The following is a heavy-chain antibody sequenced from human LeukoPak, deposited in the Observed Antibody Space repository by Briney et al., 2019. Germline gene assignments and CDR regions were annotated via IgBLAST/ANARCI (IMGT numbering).Heavy chain of an antibody. J-gene: IGHJ4*02. CDR3: ARVGEYYDSSGYLYSQYFDY. V-gene: IGHV3-11*01. CDR2: ISSSGSTI. D-gene: IGHD3-22*01. Sequence: GGSLRLSCAASGFTFSDYYMSWIRQAPGKGLEWVSYISSSGSTIYYADSVKGRFTISRDNAKNSLYLQMNSLRAEDTAVYYCARVGEYYDSSGYLYSQYFDYWGQGTLVTVSS. CDR1: GFTFSDYY.